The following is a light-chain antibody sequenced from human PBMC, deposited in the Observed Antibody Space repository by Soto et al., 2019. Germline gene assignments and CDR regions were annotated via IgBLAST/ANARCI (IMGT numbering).Light chain of an antibody. V-gene: IGKV3-15*01. CDR3: QQYNDWPLT. Sequence: EIVMTQSPATLSVSPGEGTTLSCRASQSVSSNLAWYQQKPGQAPRLLIYGASTRATGIPARFSGSGSGTEFTLTITSLQSEDFAVYSCQQYNDWPLTFGGGTKVEIK. CDR1: QSVSSN. CDR2: GAS. J-gene: IGKJ4*01.